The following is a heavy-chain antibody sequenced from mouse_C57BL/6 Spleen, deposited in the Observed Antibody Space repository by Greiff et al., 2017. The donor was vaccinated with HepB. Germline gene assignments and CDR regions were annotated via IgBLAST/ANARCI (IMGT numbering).Heavy chain of an antibody. Sequence: VQLVESGAELVKPGASVKISCKASGYAFSSYWMNWVKQRPGKGLEWIGQIYPGDGDTNYNGKFKGKATLTADKSSSTAYMQLSSLTSEDSAVYFCARGNYDYDVGYWGQGTTLTVSS. D-gene: IGHD2-4*01. J-gene: IGHJ2*01. CDR1: GYAFSSYW. V-gene: IGHV1-80*01. CDR2: IYPGDGDT. CDR3: ARGNYDYDVGY.